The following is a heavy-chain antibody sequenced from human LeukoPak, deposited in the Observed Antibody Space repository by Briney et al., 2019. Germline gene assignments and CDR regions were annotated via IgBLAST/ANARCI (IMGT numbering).Heavy chain of an antibody. Sequence: ASVKVSCKASGYTFTSYGISWVRQAPGQGLEWMGWISAYNGNTNYAQKLQGRVTMTTDTSTSTAYMELRSLRSDDTAVYYCARGKGGWGLRLGELSTSPTDYWGQGTLVTVSS. CDR3: ARGKGGWGLRLGELSTSPTDY. CDR2: ISAYNGNT. CDR1: GYTFTSYG. D-gene: IGHD3-16*02. V-gene: IGHV1-18*01. J-gene: IGHJ4*02.